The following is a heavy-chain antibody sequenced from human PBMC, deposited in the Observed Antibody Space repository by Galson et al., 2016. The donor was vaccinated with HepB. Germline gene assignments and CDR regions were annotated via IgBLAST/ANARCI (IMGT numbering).Heavy chain of an antibody. J-gene: IGHJ4*02. CDR1: GFTFSRYG. CDR3: PGDPSRGDGSGNMPQRVLDS. CDR2: RWYDGSKK. V-gene: IGHV3-33*01. D-gene: IGHD3-10*01. Sequence: SLRLSCATSGFTFSRYGMHWVRQAPGKGLEWVAVRWYDGSKKYNADSVKGRFTISSDNSKHTLYLQMNSLRAEDTVLYYCPGDPSRGDGSGNMPQRVLDSWGQGTLVTVSS.